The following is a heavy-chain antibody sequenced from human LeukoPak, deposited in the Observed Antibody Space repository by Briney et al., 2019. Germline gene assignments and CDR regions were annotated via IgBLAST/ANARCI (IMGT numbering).Heavy chain of an antibody. V-gene: IGHV4-59*02. J-gene: IGHJ4*02. CDR2: IYYTGTT. Sequence: SETLSLTCTVSGGSVRSYYWTWMRQPPGKELEWLGYIYYTGTTNYNPSLKSRLTISVDTSKDHFSLELSSVTAADTAVYYCAREVTGTSGSFDYWGQGALVTVSS. CDR1: GGSVRSYY. CDR3: AREVTGTSGSFDY. D-gene: IGHD6-19*01.